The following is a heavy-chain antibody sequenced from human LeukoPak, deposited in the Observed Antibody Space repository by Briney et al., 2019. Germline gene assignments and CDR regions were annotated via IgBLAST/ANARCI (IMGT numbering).Heavy chain of an antibody. CDR3: AKSHLRGYSYGGNY. V-gene: IGHV3-23*01. CDR2: ISGSGGST. D-gene: IGHD5-18*01. J-gene: IGHJ4*02. Sequence: GGPLRLSCAASGFTFSSYAMSWVRQAPGKGLEWVSAISGSGGSTYYADSVKGRVTISRDNSKNTLYLQMNSLRAEDTAVYYCAKSHLRGYSYGGNYWGQGPLVTVSS. CDR1: GFTFSSYA.